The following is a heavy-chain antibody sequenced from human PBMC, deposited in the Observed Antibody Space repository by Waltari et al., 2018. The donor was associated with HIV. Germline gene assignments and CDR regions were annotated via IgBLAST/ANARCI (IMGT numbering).Heavy chain of an antibody. D-gene: IGHD6-19*01. Sequence: EVQLVESGGGVVRPGGSLRLSCAASGFTFDDYGMSWVRQAPGKGLGGVSGINWNGGSTGYADSVKGRFTISRDNAKNSLYLQMNSLRAEDTALYHCARVRGSGWLVDYWGQGTLVTVSS. V-gene: IGHV3-20*01. CDR3: ARVRGSGWLVDY. J-gene: IGHJ4*02. CDR2: INWNGGST. CDR1: GFTFDDYG.